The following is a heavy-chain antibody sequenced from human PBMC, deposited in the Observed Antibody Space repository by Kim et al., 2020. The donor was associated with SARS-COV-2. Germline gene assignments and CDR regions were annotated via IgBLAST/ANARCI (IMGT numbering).Heavy chain of an antibody. Sequence: SVKVSCKASGGTFSSYAISWVRQAPGQGLEWMGGIIPIFGTANYAQKFQGRVTITADESTSTAYMELSSLISEDTAVYYCARVGDYGDYTGDYWGQGTLVTVSS. V-gene: IGHV1-69*13. CDR2: IIPIFGTA. CDR3: ARVGDYGDYTGDY. D-gene: IGHD4-17*01. J-gene: IGHJ4*02. CDR1: GGTFSSYA.